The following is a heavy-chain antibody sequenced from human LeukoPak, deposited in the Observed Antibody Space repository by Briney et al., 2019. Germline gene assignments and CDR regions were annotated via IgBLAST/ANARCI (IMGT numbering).Heavy chain of an antibody. V-gene: IGHV3-9*01. CDR2: ISWNSGSI. D-gene: IGHD6-19*01. CDR3: AKDSSGWSHAFDI. Sequence: PGGSLRLSCAASGFTFYDYAMHWVRHAPGKGLEWVSGISWNSGSIGYADSVKGRFTISRDNAKNSLYLQMNSLRAEDTALYYCAKDSSGWSHAFDIWGQGTMVTVSS. CDR1: GFTFYDYA. J-gene: IGHJ3*02.